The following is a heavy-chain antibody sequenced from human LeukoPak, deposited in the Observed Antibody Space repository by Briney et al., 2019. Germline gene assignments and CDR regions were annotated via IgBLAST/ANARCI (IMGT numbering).Heavy chain of an antibody. Sequence: HSQTLSLTCAISGDSVSSNSGIWNWIRQSPSRGLEWLGRTYYRSKWNNDYAVSVKSRITINPDTSKNQFSLQLNSVTPDDTAVYYCARDPGNTVRAFDIWGQGTMVTVSS. CDR1: GDSVSSNSGI. CDR2: TYYRSKWNN. J-gene: IGHJ3*02. CDR3: ARDPGNTVRAFDI. V-gene: IGHV6-1*01. D-gene: IGHD4-17*01.